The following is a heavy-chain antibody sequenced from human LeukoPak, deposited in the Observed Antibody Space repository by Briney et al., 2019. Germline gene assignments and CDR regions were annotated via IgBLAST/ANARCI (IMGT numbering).Heavy chain of an antibody. J-gene: IGHJ4*02. CDR1: GFTFSSYA. CDR3: ARRSGSGSYPLDY. Sequence: GGSLRLSCAASGFTFSSYAMNWVRQTPGKGLEWVSYISTTSNTIYYAESVKGRFTISRDNAKNSLYLQMNSLRAEDTAVYYCARRSGSGSYPLDYWGQGTLVTVSS. CDR2: ISTTSNTI. V-gene: IGHV3-48*04. D-gene: IGHD3-10*01.